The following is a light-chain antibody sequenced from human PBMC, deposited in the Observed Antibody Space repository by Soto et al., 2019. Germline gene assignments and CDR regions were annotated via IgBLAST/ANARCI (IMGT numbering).Light chain of an antibody. V-gene: IGKV4-1*01. CDR3: QQYNKWPRT. J-gene: IGKJ1*01. Sequence: DIVMTQSPDSLAVSLGERAPINCKSSQTVFYSSNNKNYLAWYQQKPGQPPKLLIYWASARDSGVPDRFSGSGSGTEFTLTISSLQSEDSAVYYCQQYNKWPRTFGQGTKVDIK. CDR2: WAS. CDR1: QTVFYSSNNKNY.